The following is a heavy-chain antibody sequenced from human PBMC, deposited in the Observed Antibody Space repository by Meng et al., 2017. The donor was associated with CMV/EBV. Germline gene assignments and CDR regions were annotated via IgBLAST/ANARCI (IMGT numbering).Heavy chain of an antibody. Sequence: ASVKVSCKPSGYTFTSYGISWVRQAPGQGLEGMGWIRAYNGNTNYAQKLQGRVTINTETSTSTAYMELRSLRSDDTAVYYCASTAGGHYYYYVMDVWGQGTTVTVSS. J-gene: IGHJ6*02. D-gene: IGHD3-10*01. CDR2: IRAYNGNT. CDR1: GYTFTSYG. V-gene: IGHV1-18*01. CDR3: ASTAGGHYYYYVMDV.